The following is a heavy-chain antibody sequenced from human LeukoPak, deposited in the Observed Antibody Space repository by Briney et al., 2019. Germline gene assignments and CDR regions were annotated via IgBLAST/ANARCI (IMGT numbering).Heavy chain of an antibody. D-gene: IGHD3-10*02. J-gene: IGHJ4*02. CDR2: IYSGGNT. CDR1: GFTVSSNS. V-gene: IGHV3-53*05. Sequence: GGSLRLSCTVSGFTVSSNSMSWVRQAPGKGLEWVSFIYSGGNTLYSDSVKGRFTISRDNSKNTLYLQMNSLRVEDTAIYYCTRGMLRQPPDYWGQGMLVTVSS. CDR3: TRGMLRQPPDY.